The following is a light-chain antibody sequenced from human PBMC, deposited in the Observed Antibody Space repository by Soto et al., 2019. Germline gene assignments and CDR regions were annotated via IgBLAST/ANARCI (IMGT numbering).Light chain of an antibody. Sequence: QSALTQPASVSGSPGQSITISCTGTSSDVNGYKYVSWYQQHPGKAPKLMIYDVSNRPSGVSNRFSGSKSGNTASLTISGLQAEDEADYYCSSYTSSSTPYVFGTGTKVTVL. V-gene: IGLV2-14*01. CDR3: SSYTSSSTPYV. CDR2: DVS. CDR1: SSDVNGYKY. J-gene: IGLJ1*01.